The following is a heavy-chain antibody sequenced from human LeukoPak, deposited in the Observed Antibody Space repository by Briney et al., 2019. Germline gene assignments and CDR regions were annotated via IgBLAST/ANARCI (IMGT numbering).Heavy chain of an antibody. CDR2: ISSSSSTI. Sequence: GGSLRLSCAASGFTFSSYSMNWVRQAPGKGLEWVSCISSSSSTIYYADSVKGRFTISRDNAKNSLYLQMNSLRAEDTAVYYCARVESTPNFDYWGQGTLVTVSS. CDR3: ARVESTPNFDY. D-gene: IGHD3-3*01. J-gene: IGHJ4*02. CDR1: GFTFSSYS. V-gene: IGHV3-48*04.